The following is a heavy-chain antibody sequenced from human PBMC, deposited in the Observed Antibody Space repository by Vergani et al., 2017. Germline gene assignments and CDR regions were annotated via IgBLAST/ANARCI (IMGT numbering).Heavy chain of an antibody. CDR2: IYSGGST. D-gene: IGHD7-27*01. J-gene: IGHJ3*02. CDR1: GFTVSSNY. Sequence: EVQLVETGGGLIQPGGSLRLSCAASGFTVSSNYMSWVRQAPGKGLEWVSVIYSGGSTYYADSVKGRFTISRDNSKNTLYLQMNSLRAEDTAVYYCAAESSLGQRNDAFDIWGQGTMVTVSS. V-gene: IGHV3-53*02. CDR3: AAESSLGQRNDAFDI.